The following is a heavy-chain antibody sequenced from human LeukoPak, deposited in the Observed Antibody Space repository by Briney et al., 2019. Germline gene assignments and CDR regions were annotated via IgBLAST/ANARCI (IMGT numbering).Heavy chain of an antibody. CDR3: ARDRKYSSSWLDGMDV. CDR1: GFTFSSYS. J-gene: IGHJ6*02. Sequence: GGSLRLSCAASGFTFSSYSMNWVRQAPGKGLEWVSSISSSSSYIYYADSVKGRFTISRDNAKNSLYLQMNSLRAGDTAVYYCARDRKYSSSWLDGMDVWGQGTTVTVSS. D-gene: IGHD6-13*01. CDR2: ISSSSSYI. V-gene: IGHV3-21*01.